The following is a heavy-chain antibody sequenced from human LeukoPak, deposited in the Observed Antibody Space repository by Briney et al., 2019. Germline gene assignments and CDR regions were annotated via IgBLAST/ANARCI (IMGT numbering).Heavy chain of an antibody. CDR3: AGSASLLLPEYFQH. Sequence: GRSLRLSCAASGFTFSSYAMSWVRQAPGRGLEWVSAISGSGGSTYYADSVKGRFTISRDNSKNTLYLQMNSLRAEDTAVYFCAGSASLLLPEYFQHWGQGTLVTVSS. CDR2: ISGSGGST. J-gene: IGHJ1*01. D-gene: IGHD3-22*01. CDR1: GFTFSSYA. V-gene: IGHV3-23*01.